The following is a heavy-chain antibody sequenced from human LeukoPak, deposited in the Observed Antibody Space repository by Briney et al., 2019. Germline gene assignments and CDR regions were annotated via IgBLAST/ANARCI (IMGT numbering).Heavy chain of an antibody. D-gene: IGHD3-22*01. Sequence: ASVKVSCKASGGTFSSSAISWVRQAPGQGLEWMGGIIPIFGTANYAQKFQGRVTITTDESTSTAYMELSSLRSEDTAVYYCARGVTMIGSVYWGQGTLVTVSS. CDR3: ARGVTMIGSVY. V-gene: IGHV1-69*05. CDR2: IIPIFGTA. CDR1: GGTFSSSA. J-gene: IGHJ4*02.